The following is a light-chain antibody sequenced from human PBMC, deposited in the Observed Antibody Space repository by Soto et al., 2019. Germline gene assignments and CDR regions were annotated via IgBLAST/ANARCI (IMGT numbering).Light chain of an antibody. CDR2: DAS. J-gene: IGKJ5*01. CDR3: QQYENLPT. CDR1: QNINNY. Sequence: DIQMTQSPSSLSASVGDRGTIXXQASQNINNYLNWYQQKPGRAPKVRIYDASNLESGVPSRFRGSGSGTDLTFTISRLQPEDIATYYCQQYENLPTFGQGTRLEIK. V-gene: IGKV1-33*01.